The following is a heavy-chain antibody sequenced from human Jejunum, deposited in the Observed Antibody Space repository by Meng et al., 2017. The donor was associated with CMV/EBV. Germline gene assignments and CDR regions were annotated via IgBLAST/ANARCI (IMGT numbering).Heavy chain of an antibody. J-gene: IGHJ4*02. V-gene: IGHV3-43D*03. CDR2: ISWDGGTT. CDR3: AKGFYGSGSYFPYFDY. CDR1: GFTFDDYA. Sequence: SGFTFDDYAMHWVRQAPGRGLEWVSLISWDGGTTYHADSLKGRFTTSRDNSKNSLYLQMNSLRPEDTAMYYCAKGFYGSGSYFPYFDYWGQGTLVTVSS. D-gene: IGHD3-10*01.